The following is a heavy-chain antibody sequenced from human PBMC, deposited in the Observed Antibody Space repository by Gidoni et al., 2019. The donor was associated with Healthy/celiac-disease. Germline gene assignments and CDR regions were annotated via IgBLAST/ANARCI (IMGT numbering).Heavy chain of an antibody. V-gene: IGHV1-69*06. J-gene: IGHJ6*02. Sequence: QVQLVQSGAEVKKPGSSVKVSCKASGGTFSSYAFSWVRQSPGEGLEWMGGTIPIFVKETDARNFRGGARFPGEKPPSKAYRGLGGRKSEKRAVYSFAGWPFYLGDGGCYGGGGDVWGQGTTVTVSS. CDR1: GGTFSSYA. CDR3: AGWPFYLGDGGCYGGGGDV. CDR2: TIPIFVKE. D-gene: IGHD2-21*02.